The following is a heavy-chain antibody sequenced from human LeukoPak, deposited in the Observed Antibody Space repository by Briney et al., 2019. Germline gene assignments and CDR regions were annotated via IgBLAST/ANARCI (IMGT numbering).Heavy chain of an antibody. D-gene: IGHD3-22*01. CDR1: GFTFSSYS. CDR2: ISSSSSYI. Sequence: GGSLRLSCAASGFTFSSYSMNWVRQAPGKGLEWVSSISSSSSYIYYADSVKGRFTISRDNAKNSLYLQMNSLRAEDTAVYYCAKGDYYDSSGYYYYFDYWGQGTLVTVSS. V-gene: IGHV3-21*04. J-gene: IGHJ4*02. CDR3: AKGDYYDSSGYYYYFDY.